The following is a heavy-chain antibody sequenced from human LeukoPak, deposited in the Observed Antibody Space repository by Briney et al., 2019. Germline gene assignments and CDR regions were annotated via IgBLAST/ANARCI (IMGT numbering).Heavy chain of an antibody. CDR1: GFTFDDYG. D-gene: IGHD3-22*01. CDR3: ARRTYYYDSSGYYEDY. CDR2: INWNGGST. Sequence: SPGGSLRLSCAASGFTFDDYGMSWVRQAPGKGLEWVSGINWNGGSTGYADSVKGRFTISRDNAKNSLYLQMNSLRAEDTALYYCARRTYYYDSSGYYEDYWGQGTLVTVSS. V-gene: IGHV3-20*04. J-gene: IGHJ4*02.